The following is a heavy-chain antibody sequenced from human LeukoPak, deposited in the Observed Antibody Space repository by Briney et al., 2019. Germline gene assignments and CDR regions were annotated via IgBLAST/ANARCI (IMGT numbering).Heavy chain of an antibody. J-gene: IGHJ4*02. V-gene: IGHV3-53*01. CDR3: ARGISSSGWLDY. Sequence: GGSLRLSCAASGFTVSSNFMSWVRQAPGKGLEWISVLYSGGNTYYPDSVKGRFTISRDNSENTLFLQINSLRPEDTAVYYCARGISSSGWLDYWGQGTLVTVSS. D-gene: IGHD6-19*01. CDR2: LYSGGNT. CDR1: GFTVSSNF.